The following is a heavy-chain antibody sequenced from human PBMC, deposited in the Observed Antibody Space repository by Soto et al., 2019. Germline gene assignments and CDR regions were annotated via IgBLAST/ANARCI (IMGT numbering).Heavy chain of an antibody. Sequence: QLQLQESGPGLVKPSETLPLTCTVSGGSISSSSYYWGWIRQPPGKGLEWIGSIYYSGSTYYNPSLKSRVTISVDTSKNQFSLKLSSVTAADTAVYYCARLKSVGNYYYYYMDVWGKGTTVTVSS. CDR2: IYYSGST. V-gene: IGHV4-39*01. D-gene: IGHD2-15*01. CDR3: ARLKSVGNYYYYYMDV. CDR1: GGSISSSSYY. J-gene: IGHJ6*03.